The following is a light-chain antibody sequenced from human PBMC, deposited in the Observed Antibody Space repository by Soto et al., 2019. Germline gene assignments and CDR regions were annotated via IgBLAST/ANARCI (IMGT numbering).Light chain of an antibody. Sequence: DSQMTQSQYSLSASVGDRVTITCQASQDISNYLNWYQQKPGKAPKLLIYDASSLERGVPSRFSGSGSGTEFTLTISSLQPDDFAIYYCQQYKSYFWTFGQGTKVDIK. J-gene: IGKJ1*01. CDR1: QDISNY. CDR3: QQYKSYFWT. CDR2: DAS. V-gene: IGKV1-5*01.